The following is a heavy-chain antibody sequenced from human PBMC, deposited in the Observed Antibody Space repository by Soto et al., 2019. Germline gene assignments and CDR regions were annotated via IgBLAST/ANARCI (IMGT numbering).Heavy chain of an antibody. Sequence: QVQLVQSGAEVKKPGASVKVTCKASGYTFTSYAIHWVRQAPGHGLEWMGFINAADGNEKYSQDFQGRVTFNRGTSASAASMELSSLLSADTAIYYCATSSTRDWADYCCGVDVWGQGTTVTVSS. D-gene: IGHD2-2*01. CDR3: ATSSTRDWADYCCGVDV. CDR1: GYTFTSYA. J-gene: IGHJ6*02. CDR2: INAADGNE. V-gene: IGHV1-3*01.